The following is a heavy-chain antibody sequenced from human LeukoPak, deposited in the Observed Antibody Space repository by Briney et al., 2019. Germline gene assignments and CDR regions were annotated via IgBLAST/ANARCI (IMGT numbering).Heavy chain of an antibody. V-gene: IGHV3-13*01. J-gene: IGHJ4*02. CDR1: GFTFSSYD. CDR3: ARGCSSTSCLDY. CDR2: IGTAGDT. D-gene: IGHD2-2*01. Sequence: PGGALRLSCAASGFTFSSYDMHWVRQATGKGLGWVSAIGTAGDTYYPGSVKGRFTISRENAENSLYLQMNSLRAGDTAVYYCARGCSSTSCLDYWGQGTLVTVSS.